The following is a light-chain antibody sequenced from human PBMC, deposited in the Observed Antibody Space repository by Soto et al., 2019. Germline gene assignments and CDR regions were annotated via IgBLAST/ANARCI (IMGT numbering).Light chain of an antibody. CDR2: DAS. V-gene: IGKV3-11*01. CDR3: QQRSNWPST. Sequence: EIVLTQSPATLSLSPGDRATLSCRASQSVCSYLAWYQQKPGQAPRLLIYDASNRATGIPARFSGSGSGTDFTLTITTLEPEDFAVYYCQQRSNWPSTFGGGTKVEIK. J-gene: IGKJ4*01. CDR1: QSVCSY.